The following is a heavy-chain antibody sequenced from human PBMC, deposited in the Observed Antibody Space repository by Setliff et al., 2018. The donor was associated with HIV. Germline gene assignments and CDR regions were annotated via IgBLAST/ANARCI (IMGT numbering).Heavy chain of an antibody. V-gene: IGHV1-69-2*01. CDR1: GYRFTNHN. J-gene: IGHJ3*01. D-gene: IGHD1-1*01. Sequence: ASVKVSCKASGYRFTNHNIHWVQQAPGKGLHWMGRVDPANGKTIYEEKFQGRVSIIAETSIDTAYMELNSLRSEDTAVYYCAAEGNIFDLWGRGTMVTV. CDR3: AAEGNIFDL. CDR2: VDPANGKT.